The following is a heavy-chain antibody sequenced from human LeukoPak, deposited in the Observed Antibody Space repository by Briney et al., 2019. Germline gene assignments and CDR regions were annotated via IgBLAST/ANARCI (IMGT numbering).Heavy chain of an antibody. D-gene: IGHD1-26*01. J-gene: IGHJ5*02. Sequence: SETLSLTCTVSGGSISSSSYYWGWIRQPPGKGLEWIGSIYYSGSTYYNPSLKSRVTISVDTSKNQFSLKLSSVTAADTAVYYCARAEDSGSYPGWFDPWGQGTLVTVSS. CDR3: ARAEDSGSYPGWFDP. V-gene: IGHV4-39*01. CDR2: IYYSGST. CDR1: GGSISSSSYY.